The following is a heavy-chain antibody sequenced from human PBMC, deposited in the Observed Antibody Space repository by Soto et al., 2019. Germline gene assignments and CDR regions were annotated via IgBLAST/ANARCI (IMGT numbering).Heavy chain of an antibody. CDR2: IIPILGIA. D-gene: IGHD1-26*01. Sequence: QVQLVQSGAEVKKPGSSVKVSCKASGGTFSSYTISWVRQAPGQGLEWMGRIIPILGIANYAQKFQGRVTINADRSTSKGDMELSSLSSEATAVYYCAREYSGSYNPPDYWGQGTLVTVSS. J-gene: IGHJ4*02. CDR3: AREYSGSYNPPDY. CDR1: GGTFSSYT. V-gene: IGHV1-69*02.